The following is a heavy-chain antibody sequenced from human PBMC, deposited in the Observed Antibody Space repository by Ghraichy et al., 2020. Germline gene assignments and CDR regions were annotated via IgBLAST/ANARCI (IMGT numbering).Heavy chain of an antibody. CDR3: ARVARYCSSWFDS. V-gene: IGHV2-70*04. D-gene: IGHD2-15*01. J-gene: IGHJ5*01. CDR2: IDWNDDK. CDR1: GFSLSDGGMR. Sequence: SGPTLVKPTQTLTLTCSFSGFSLSDGGMRVAWIRQPPGKALEWLARIDWNDDKYYNASMKTRLSISKDTSRNQVVLTMTDMDPNDTATCYCARVARYCSSWFDSWGQRLLVTVSS.